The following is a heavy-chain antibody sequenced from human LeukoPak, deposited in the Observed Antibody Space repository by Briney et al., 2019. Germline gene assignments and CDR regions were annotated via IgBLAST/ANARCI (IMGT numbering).Heavy chain of an antibody. V-gene: IGHV3-23*01. CDR2: ISGGGGST. CDR3: AKREGVVVAGKIDY. CDR1: GFTFSSYA. J-gene: IGHJ4*02. Sequence: GGSLRLSCAASGFTFSSYAMSWVRQSPGKGLEWVSAISGGGGSTYYADSVKGRFTISRDNSKNMLYLQMNSLRAEDTAVYYCAKREGVVVAGKIDYWGQGTLVSVSS. D-gene: IGHD6-19*01.